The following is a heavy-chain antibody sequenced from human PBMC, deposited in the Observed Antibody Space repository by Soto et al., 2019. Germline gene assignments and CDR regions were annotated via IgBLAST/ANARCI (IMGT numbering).Heavy chain of an antibody. D-gene: IGHD7-27*01. CDR2: MNPNSGNT. Sequence: RASVKVSCKASGYTFTSYDINWVRQATGQGLEWMGWMNPNSGNTGYAQKFQGRVTMTRNTSISTAYMELSSLRSEDTAVYYCALNGVDYVRYYGMDVWGQGTTVTVSS. CDR1: GYTFTSYD. J-gene: IGHJ6*02. CDR3: ALNGVDYVRYYGMDV. V-gene: IGHV1-8*01.